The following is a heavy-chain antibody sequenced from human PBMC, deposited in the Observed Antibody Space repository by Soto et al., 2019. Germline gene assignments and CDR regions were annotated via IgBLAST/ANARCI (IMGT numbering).Heavy chain of an antibody. J-gene: IGHJ4*02. CDR1: GFTVSSNY. Sequence: GGSLRLSCAASGFTVSSNYMSWVRQAPGKGLEWVSVIYSGGSTYYADSVKGRFTISRDNSKNTLYLQMNSLRAEETAVYYCARVATIFGVVITHAYYFDYWGQGTLVTVSS. D-gene: IGHD3-3*01. V-gene: IGHV3-66*01. CDR3: ARVATIFGVVITHAYYFDY. CDR2: IYSGGST.